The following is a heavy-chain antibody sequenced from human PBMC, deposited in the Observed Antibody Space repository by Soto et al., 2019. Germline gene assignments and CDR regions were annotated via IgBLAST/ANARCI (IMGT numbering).Heavy chain of an antibody. V-gene: IGHV3-13*01. D-gene: IGHD3-3*01. CDR1: GFTFSSYD. CDR2: IGTAGDT. J-gene: IGHJ4*02. Sequence: EVQLVESGGGLVQPGGSLRLSCAASGFTFSSYDMHWVRQATGKGLEWVSAIGTAGDTYYPGSVKGRFTISRENAKNSLYLQMNGLRAGDTAVYYCASAYRGDYYDFWSGYPRNYYFYYWGQGTLVTVSS. CDR3: ASAYRGDYYDFWSGYPRNYYFYY.